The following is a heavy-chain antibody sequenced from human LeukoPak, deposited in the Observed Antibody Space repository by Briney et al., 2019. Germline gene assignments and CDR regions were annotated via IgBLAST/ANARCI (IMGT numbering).Heavy chain of an antibody. D-gene: IGHD6-6*01. V-gene: IGHV3-30*04. CDR2: ISYDGSNK. J-gene: IGHJ6*02. CDR3: AKEGAYSSSARYYYYYGMDV. Sequence: GGSLRLSCAASGFTFSSYAMHWVRQAPGKGLEWVAVISYDGSNKYYADSVKGRFTISRDNSKNTLYLQMNSLRAEDTAVYYCAKEGAYSSSARYYYYYGMDVWGQGTTVTVSS. CDR1: GFTFSSYA.